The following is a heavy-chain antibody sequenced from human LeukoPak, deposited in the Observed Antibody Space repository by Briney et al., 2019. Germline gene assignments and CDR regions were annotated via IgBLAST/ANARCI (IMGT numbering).Heavy chain of an antibody. CDR3: ARHYSGTYLTGTFDI. CDR2: IYPGDSDT. CDR1: GYTFTSYW. J-gene: IGHJ3*02. Sequence: GESLKISCKGSGYTFTSYWIGWVRQMPGKGLEWMGIIYPGDSDTRYSPSLQGQVTISADKSISAAYLQWSSLKASDTAMFYCARHYSGTYLTGTFDIWGQGTMVTVSS. D-gene: IGHD3-10*01. V-gene: IGHV5-51*01.